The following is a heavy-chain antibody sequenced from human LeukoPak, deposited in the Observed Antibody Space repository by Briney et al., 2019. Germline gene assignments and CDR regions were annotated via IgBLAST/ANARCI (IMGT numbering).Heavy chain of an antibody. CDR1: GFIFSGYW. Sequence: GGSLRLSCAASGFIFSGYWMSWVRQGPGRGLEWVASVKPDGSGTFYVDSVKGRFTISRDNDHNSLFLQMNSLRAEDMAFYYCARSRGDFWGQGALVTVSS. J-gene: IGHJ4*02. CDR3: ARSRGDF. CDR2: VKPDGSGT. V-gene: IGHV3-7*01.